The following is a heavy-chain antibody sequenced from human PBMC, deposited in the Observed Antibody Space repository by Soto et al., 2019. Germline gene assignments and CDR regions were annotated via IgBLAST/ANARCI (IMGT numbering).Heavy chain of an antibody. V-gene: IGHV3-53*01. CDR1: GFTFSSND. CDR3: AARRLLRSDP. CDR2: IYSGGST. J-gene: IGHJ3*01. D-gene: IGHD3-22*01. Sequence: EVQLVESGGGLIQPGGSLRLSCAASGFTFSSNDMNWVRQAPGKGLEWVSIIYSGGSTYYADSVKGRFTISRDNPKNTLYLQMSSLSADYTAGYYCAARRLLRSDPWGQGTMVTVSS.